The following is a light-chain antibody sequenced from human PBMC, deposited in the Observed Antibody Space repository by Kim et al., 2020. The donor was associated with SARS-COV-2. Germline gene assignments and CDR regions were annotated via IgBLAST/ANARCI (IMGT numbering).Light chain of an antibody. J-gene: IGLJ3*02. CDR3: CSYVGTYRV. CDR2: DVT. Sequence: PGHSVTIPCTGTSSDVVGYNYVSWYQQHPGKAPKLMIYDVTKRPSGVPDRFSGSKSGNTASLTISGLQAEDEADYYCCSYVGTYRVFGGGTKLTVL. CDR1: SSDVVGYNY. V-gene: IGLV2-11*01.